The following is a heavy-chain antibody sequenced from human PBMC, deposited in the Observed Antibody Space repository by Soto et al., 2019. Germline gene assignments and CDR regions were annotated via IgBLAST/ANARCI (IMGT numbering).Heavy chain of an antibody. CDR3: AIGFRNGFNV. V-gene: IGHV3-21*01. CDR2: ISGPSIYI. CDR1: GFTFSGYS. Sequence: EVQLVESGGGLVKPGGSLRLSCVASGFTFSGYSINWVRQAPGKGLEWVSYISGPSIYIYYADSVKGRFTISRDNAKSAVYLQMNSLRAEDTAVYYCAIGFRNGFNVWGQGTKVSVSS. D-gene: IGHD2-8*01. J-gene: IGHJ6*02.